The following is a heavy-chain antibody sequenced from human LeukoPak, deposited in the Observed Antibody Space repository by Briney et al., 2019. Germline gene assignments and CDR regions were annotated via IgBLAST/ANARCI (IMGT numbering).Heavy chain of an antibody. CDR1: GYSFSIYW. Sequence: GESLKISCKGSGYSFSIYWIGWVRQMPGKGLEWMGIIYPGDSDTRYSPSFQGQVTISADKSISTAYLQWSSLKASDSTMYYCARLSGYANYFDYWGQGTLVTVSS. D-gene: IGHD5-12*01. J-gene: IGHJ4*02. V-gene: IGHV5-51*01. CDR3: ARLSGYANYFDY. CDR2: IYPGDSDT.